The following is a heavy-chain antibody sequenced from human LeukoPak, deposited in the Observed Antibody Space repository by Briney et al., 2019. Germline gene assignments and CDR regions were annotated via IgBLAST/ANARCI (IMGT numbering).Heavy chain of an antibody. V-gene: IGHV3-23*01. CDR1: GFTFSSYA. J-gene: IGHJ3*02. CDR3: AKDQTITMMVVVITPGAFDI. CDR2: ISGSGGST. D-gene: IGHD3-22*01. Sequence: GGSLRLSCAASGFTFSSYAMSWVRQAPGKGLEWVSAISGSGGSTYYADSMKGRFTISRDNSKNTLYLQMNSLRAEDTAVYYCAKDQTITMMVVVITPGAFDIWGQGTMVTVSS.